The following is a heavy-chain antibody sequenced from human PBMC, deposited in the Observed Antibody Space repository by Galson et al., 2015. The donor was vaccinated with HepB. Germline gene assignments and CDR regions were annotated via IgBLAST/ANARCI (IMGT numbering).Heavy chain of an antibody. CDR3: AKATNVLRYLPG. CDR2: ISSNSGST. J-gene: IGHJ4*02. CDR1: GLIFSSSA. Sequence: SLRPSGAGSGLIFSSSAMLCVRQAPGHGLEGVTCISSNSGSTYYADSVKGRFTISRDNSKNTLYLQMNSLRAEDPAVFYCAKATNVLRYLPGWGQGTLVTVSS. D-gene: IGHD3-9*01. V-gene: IGHV3-23*01.